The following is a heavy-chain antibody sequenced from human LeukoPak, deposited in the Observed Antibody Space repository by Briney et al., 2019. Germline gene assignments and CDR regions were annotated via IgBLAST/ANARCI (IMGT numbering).Heavy chain of an antibody. V-gene: IGHV3-7*04. Sequence: GGSLRLSRAASRFTFSNYWMSWVRQAPGKGLEWVANIKPDGSEKYCVDSVKGRFSISRDNVRNTLYLQMNSLRVGDTALYYCARGDFWSGDYTDAFDVWGQGTMVTVSS. J-gene: IGHJ3*01. CDR1: RFTFSNYW. CDR2: IKPDGSEK. D-gene: IGHD3-3*01. CDR3: ARGDFWSGDYTDAFDV.